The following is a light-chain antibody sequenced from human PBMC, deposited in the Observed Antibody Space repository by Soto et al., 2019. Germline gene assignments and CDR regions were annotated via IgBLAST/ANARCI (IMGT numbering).Light chain of an antibody. CDR2: GAS. V-gene: IGKV3-20*01. CDR1: QSVSSSY. Sequence: EIVLTQSPGTLSLSPGERATLSCRASQSVSSSYLAWYQQKPGQAPRLLIYGASSRATGIPDRFSGSGSGTDFTLTISRLEPEDLAVYYCQQYGSSGLTFGGGTMVEIK. J-gene: IGKJ4*01. CDR3: QQYGSSGLT.